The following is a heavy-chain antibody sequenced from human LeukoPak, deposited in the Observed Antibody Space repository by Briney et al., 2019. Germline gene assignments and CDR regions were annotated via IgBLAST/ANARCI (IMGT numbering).Heavy chain of an antibody. CDR2: IRSKPYGETT. D-gene: IGHD3-10*01. CDR1: GFTFSSYG. Sequence: GGSLRLSCAASGFTFSSYGMHWFRQAPGKGLEWVGFIRSKPYGETTEYAASVQGRFTISRDDSKSISYLQMNSLKTEDTAVYYCTRDAKGDYFGAGSSRYYFDYWGQGTLVTVSS. J-gene: IGHJ4*02. V-gene: IGHV3-49*03. CDR3: TRDAKGDYFGAGSSRYYFDY.